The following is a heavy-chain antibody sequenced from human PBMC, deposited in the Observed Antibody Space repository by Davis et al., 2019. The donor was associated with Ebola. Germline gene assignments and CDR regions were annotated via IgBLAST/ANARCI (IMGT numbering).Heavy chain of an antibody. CDR2: IWYDGSNK. V-gene: IGHV3-33*01. CDR3: ARDSLAVAGIYDY. CDR1: GFTFSSYG. J-gene: IGHJ4*02. Sequence: GGSLRLSCAASGFTFSSYGMHWVRQAPGKGLEWVAVIWYDGSNKYYADSVKGRFTISRDNSKNTLYLQMNSLRAEDTAVYYCARDSLAVAGIYDYWGQGTLVTVSS. D-gene: IGHD6-19*01.